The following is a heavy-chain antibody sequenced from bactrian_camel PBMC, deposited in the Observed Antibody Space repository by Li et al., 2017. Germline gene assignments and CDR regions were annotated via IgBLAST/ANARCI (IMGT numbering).Heavy chain of an antibody. CDR2: INSAGDST. CDR3: AAGRACAYISDGYLAGLNY. J-gene: IGHJ4*01. V-gene: IGHV3S40*01. Sequence: QLVESGGGSVQSGGSLRLSCAAAGFNFNFYAMSWVRQAPGKGLEWVSAINSAGDSTYSADSVKGRFTISRDNAKNTVYLQMNILKPEDTSVYYCAAGRACAYISDGYLAGLNYWGQGTQVTVS. D-gene: IGHD2*01. CDR1: GFNFNFYA.